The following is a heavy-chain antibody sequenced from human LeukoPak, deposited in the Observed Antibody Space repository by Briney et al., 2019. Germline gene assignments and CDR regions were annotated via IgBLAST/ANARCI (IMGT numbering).Heavy chain of an antibody. Sequence: GGSLRLSCAASGFTFSSNGMHWVRQAPGKGLEWVAFIRYDGSNKYYADSVKGRFTISRDNSKNTLYLQMNSLRAEDTAVYYCAKDGIGYSSSWYYFDYWGQGTLVTVSS. CDR2: IRYDGSNK. V-gene: IGHV3-30*02. CDR1: GFTFSSNG. J-gene: IGHJ4*02. CDR3: AKDGIGYSSSWYYFDY. D-gene: IGHD6-13*01.